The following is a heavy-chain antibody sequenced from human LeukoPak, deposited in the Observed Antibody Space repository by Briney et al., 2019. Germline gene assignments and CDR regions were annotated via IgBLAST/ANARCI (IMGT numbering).Heavy chain of an antibody. J-gene: IGHJ4*02. D-gene: IGHD1-7*01. CDR3: ARAATGNYHFDS. CDR2: LYIRGST. V-gene: IGHV4-61*02. CDR1: GDSITNGSYY. Sequence: SQTLSLAFTVSGDSITNGSYYWSWIRQPAGKGLEWIGRLYIRGSTNYSPSLKSRVTISADRSKNQLSLSLRSVTAADTGVYFCARAATGNYHFDSWGQGTLVTVSS.